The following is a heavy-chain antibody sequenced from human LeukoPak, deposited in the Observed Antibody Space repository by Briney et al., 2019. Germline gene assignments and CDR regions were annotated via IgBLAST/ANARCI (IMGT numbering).Heavy chain of an antibody. Sequence: GGSLRLSCAASGFTFSSYEMNWVRQAPGKGLEWVSYISSSGSTIYYADSVKGRFTISRDNAKNSLYLQMNSLRAEDTAVYYCASEAPPSPWSAAGTSYWGQGTLVTVSS. J-gene: IGHJ4*02. CDR2: ISSSGSTI. V-gene: IGHV3-48*03. CDR3: ASEAPPSPWSAAGTSY. CDR1: GFTFSSYE. D-gene: IGHD6-13*01.